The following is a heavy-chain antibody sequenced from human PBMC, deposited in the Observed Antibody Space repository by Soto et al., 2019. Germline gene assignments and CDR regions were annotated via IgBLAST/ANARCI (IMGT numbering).Heavy chain of an antibody. CDR3: ARDILTGLYGMDV. V-gene: IGHV4-34*01. CDR1: GGSFSGYY. CDR2: INHSGST. Sequence: AVYGGSFSGYYWSWIRQPPGKGLEWIGEINHSGSTNYNPSLKSRVTISVDTSKNQFSLKLSSVTAADTAVYYCARDILTGLYGMDVWGQGTTVTVSS. D-gene: IGHD3-9*01. J-gene: IGHJ6*02.